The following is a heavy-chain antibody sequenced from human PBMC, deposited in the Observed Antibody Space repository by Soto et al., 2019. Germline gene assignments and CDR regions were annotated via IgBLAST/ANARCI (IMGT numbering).Heavy chain of an antibody. Sequence: SETLSLTCTVSGGSISSYYWSWIRQPPGKGLEWIGYIYYSGSTNYNPSLKSRVTISVDTSKNQFSLKLSSVTAADTAVYYCARRFEYSSSSQPNDAFDIWGQGTMVTVSS. J-gene: IGHJ3*02. V-gene: IGHV4-59*08. CDR1: GGSISSYY. CDR3: ARRFEYSSSSQPNDAFDI. D-gene: IGHD6-6*01. CDR2: IYYSGST.